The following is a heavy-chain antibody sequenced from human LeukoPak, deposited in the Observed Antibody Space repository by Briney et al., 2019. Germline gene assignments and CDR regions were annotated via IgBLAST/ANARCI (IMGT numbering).Heavy chain of an antibody. Sequence: ASVKVSCKASGYTFTGYYMHWVRQATGQGLEWMGWMNPNSGNTGYAQKFQGRVTMTRNTSISTAYMELSSLRSEDTAVYYCARADRSTDFDPWGQGTLVTVSS. CDR1: GYTFTGYY. D-gene: IGHD3-16*02. CDR2: MNPNSGNT. CDR3: ARADRSTDFDP. J-gene: IGHJ5*02. V-gene: IGHV1-8*02.